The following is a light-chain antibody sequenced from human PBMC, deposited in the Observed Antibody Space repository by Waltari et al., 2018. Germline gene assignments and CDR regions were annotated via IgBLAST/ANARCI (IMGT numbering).Light chain of an antibody. CDR1: SGSIASNY. CDR2: EDK. J-gene: IGLJ3*02. Sequence: NFLLTQPHSVSESPGETITISCTRTSGSIASNYVHWYQQRPGSAPTTVIYEDKHRLSGFAARFSGCIDSSSNSASLTIAGLMTEYEADYYCQSYDSSNSDWVCGGGTKVTV. V-gene: IGLV6-57*03. CDR3: QSYDSSNSDWV.